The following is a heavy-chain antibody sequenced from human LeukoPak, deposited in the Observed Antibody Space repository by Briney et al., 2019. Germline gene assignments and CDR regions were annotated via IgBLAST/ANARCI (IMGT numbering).Heavy chain of an antibody. CDR3: ARGRAKYSSSSVDY. D-gene: IGHD6-6*01. J-gene: IGHJ4*02. CDR1: GGSFSGYY. V-gene: IGHV4-34*01. Sequence: PSETLSLTCAVYGGSFSGYYWSWIRQPPGKGLEWIGEINHSGSTNYNPSLKSRVTIPVDTSKNQFSLKLSSVTAADTAVYYCARGRAKYSSSSVDYWGQGTLVTVSS. CDR2: INHSGST.